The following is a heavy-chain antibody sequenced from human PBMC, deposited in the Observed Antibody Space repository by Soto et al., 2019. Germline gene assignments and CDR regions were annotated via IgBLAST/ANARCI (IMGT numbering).Heavy chain of an antibody. J-gene: IGHJ4*02. CDR1: GFTFSSYA. CDR2: ISYDGSNK. Sequence: GGSLRLSCAASGFTFSSYAMHWVRQAPGKGLEWVAVISYDGSNKYYADSVKGRFTISRDNSKNTLYLQMNSLRPEDTAVYSCARDSSHVGFYFDSWGQGTLVTVSS. D-gene: IGHD6-13*01. CDR3: ARDSSHVGFYFDS. V-gene: IGHV3-30-3*01.